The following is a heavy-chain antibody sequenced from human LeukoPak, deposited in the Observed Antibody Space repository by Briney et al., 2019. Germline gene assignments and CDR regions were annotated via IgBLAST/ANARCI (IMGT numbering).Heavy chain of an antibody. J-gene: IGHJ2*01. CDR3: ARPRGIAAAGSLGYFDL. D-gene: IGHD6-13*01. V-gene: IGHV5-51*01. CDR1: GYSFTSYW. CDR2: IYPGDSDI. Sequence: LGESLKISCKGSGYSFTSYWIGWVRQMPGKGLEWTAIIYPGDSDIRYSPSFQGQVTISADTSISTAYLQRSSLKASDTAMYYCARPRGIAAAGSLGYFDLWGRGTLVTVSS.